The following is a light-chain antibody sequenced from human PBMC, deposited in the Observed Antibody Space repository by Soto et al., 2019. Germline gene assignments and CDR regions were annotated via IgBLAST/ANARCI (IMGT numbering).Light chain of an antibody. Sequence: QSALTQLASGSGSPGQSITISCPGTSSDVGSSNLVSWYQQHPGKAPKLLIYEGSKRPSGVSNRFSGSKSGNTASLTISGLQAEDEADYYCCSYAGSSTWVFGGGTKLTVL. CDR3: CSYAGSSTWV. CDR2: EGS. V-gene: IGLV2-23*01. CDR1: SSDVGSSNL. J-gene: IGLJ3*02.